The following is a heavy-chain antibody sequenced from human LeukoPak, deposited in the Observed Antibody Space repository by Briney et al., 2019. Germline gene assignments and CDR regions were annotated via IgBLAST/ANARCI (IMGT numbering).Heavy chain of an antibody. J-gene: IGHJ4*02. V-gene: IGHV3-7*01. CDR2: IKQEGSEK. CDR1: GFTFSSYW. D-gene: IGHD5-12*01. CDR3: ARGDWLPLPYAFDH. Sequence: GGSLRLSCAASGFTFSSYWMSRVRQAPGKGLEWVANIKQEGSEKYYVDSVRGRFTISRDNAKNSLYLQMNSLRAEDTAVYYCARGDWLPLPYAFDHWGQGTMVTVSS.